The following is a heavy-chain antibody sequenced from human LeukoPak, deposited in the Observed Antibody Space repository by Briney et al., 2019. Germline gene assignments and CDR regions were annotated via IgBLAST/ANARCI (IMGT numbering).Heavy chain of an antibody. V-gene: IGHV1-69*13. CDR1: GGTFSSYA. J-gene: IGHJ3*02. Sequence: ASVNVSCKASGGTFSSYAISWVRQAPGQGLEWMGGIIPIFGTANYAQKFQGRVTITADESTSTAYMELSSLRSEDTAVYYCARDRKWEPQQPDAFDIWGQGTMVTVSS. CDR3: ARDRKWEPQQPDAFDI. CDR2: IIPIFGTA. D-gene: IGHD1-26*01.